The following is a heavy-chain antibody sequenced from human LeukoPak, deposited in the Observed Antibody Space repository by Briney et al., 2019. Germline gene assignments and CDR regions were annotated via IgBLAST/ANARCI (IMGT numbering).Heavy chain of an antibody. CDR2: IFYSGST. CDR3: ARGNFLEYFQH. Sequence: SETLSLTCTVSDGSINTYYWSWLRQPPGKGLEWIAYIFYSGSTDYNPSLKSRVTISVDTSKNQFSLKLSSVTAADTAVYYCARGNFLEYFQHWGQGTLVTVSS. J-gene: IGHJ1*01. V-gene: IGHV4-59*01. CDR1: DGSINTYY. D-gene: IGHD1-7*01.